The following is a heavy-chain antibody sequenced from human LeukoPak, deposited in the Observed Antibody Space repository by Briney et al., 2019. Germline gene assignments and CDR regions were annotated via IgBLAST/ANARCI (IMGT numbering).Heavy chain of an antibody. CDR3: ARDYYDSSGYFDY. D-gene: IGHD3-22*01. J-gene: IGHJ4*02. V-gene: IGHV4-59*12. Sequence: SETLSLTCTVSGGSISSYYWSWIRQPPGKGLEWIGYIYYSGSTNYNPSLTSRVTISVDTSKNQFSLKLSSVTAADTAVYYCARDYYDSSGYFDYWGQGTLVTVSS. CDR2: IYYSGST. CDR1: GGSISSYY.